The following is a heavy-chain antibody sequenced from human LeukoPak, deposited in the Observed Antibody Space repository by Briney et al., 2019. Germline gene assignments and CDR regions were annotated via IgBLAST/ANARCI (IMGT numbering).Heavy chain of an antibody. CDR2: IKQDGSSK. CDR1: GFAFSSYW. CDR3: ARDEAITGTTRDY. Sequence: GGSLRLSCAASGFAFSSYWMTWVRQAPGKGLEWVANIKQDGSSKYYVDAVKGRFTISRDNAKNSLYLQMNSLRAEDTAVYYCARDEAITGTTRDYWGQGTLVTVSS. J-gene: IGHJ4*02. D-gene: IGHD1-7*01. V-gene: IGHV3-7*01.